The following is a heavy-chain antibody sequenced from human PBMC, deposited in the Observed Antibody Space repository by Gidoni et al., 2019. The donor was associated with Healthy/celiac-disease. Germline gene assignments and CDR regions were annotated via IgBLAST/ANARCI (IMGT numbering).Heavy chain of an antibody. CDR3: AKGPRPVVAASYWFDP. CDR1: GFTFSSYA. Sequence: EVQLLESGGGLVQPGGSLRLSCAASGFTFSSYAMSWVRQAPGKGLEWVSAISGSGGSTYYADSVKGRFTISRDNSKNTLYLQMNSLRAEDTAVYYCAKGPRPVVAASYWFDPWGQGTLVTVSS. D-gene: IGHD2-15*01. CDR2: ISGSGGST. J-gene: IGHJ5*02. V-gene: IGHV3-23*01.